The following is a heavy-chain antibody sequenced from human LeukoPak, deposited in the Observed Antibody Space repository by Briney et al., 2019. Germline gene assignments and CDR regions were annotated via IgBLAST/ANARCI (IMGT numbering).Heavy chain of an antibody. D-gene: IGHD1-26*01. CDR1: GFTFSRYW. V-gene: IGHV3-7*01. CDR3: ARDIGRDFFDY. J-gene: IGHJ4*02. Sequence: GGSLRLSCAASGFTFSRYWMNWVRQAPGKGLEWVATIKQDGSEKYYVDSVKGRFTISRDNAKNSLYLQMNSLRAEDTAVYYCARDIGRDFFDYWGQGTLVSVSS. CDR2: IKQDGSEK.